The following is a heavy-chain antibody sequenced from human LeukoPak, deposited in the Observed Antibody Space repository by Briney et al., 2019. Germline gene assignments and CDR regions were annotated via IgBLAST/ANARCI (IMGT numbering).Heavy chain of an antibody. Sequence: GGSLRLSCAASGFSFSTYAMSWVRQAPGKGLEWVSTIGGSGGTTYYADSVKGRFTVSRDNAKNSLYLQMNSLRAEDTAVYYCAREDGYSSSWYSDYWGQGTLVTVSS. D-gene: IGHD6-13*01. CDR3: AREDGYSSSWYSDY. J-gene: IGHJ4*02. CDR2: IGGSGGTT. V-gene: IGHV3-23*01. CDR1: GFSFSTYA.